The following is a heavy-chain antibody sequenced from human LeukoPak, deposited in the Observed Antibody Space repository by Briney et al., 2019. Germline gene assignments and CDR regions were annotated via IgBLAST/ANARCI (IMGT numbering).Heavy chain of an antibody. Sequence: GGSLRLSCAAPGFTVSRNYMSWVRQAPGKGLEWVSVIYSGGSTYYADSVKGRFTISRDNSKNTLYLQMNSLRAEDTAVYYCAREYCSGGSCWFDYWGQGTLVTVSS. J-gene: IGHJ4*02. D-gene: IGHD2-15*01. CDR1: GFTVSRNY. CDR2: IYSGGST. CDR3: AREYCSGGSCWFDY. V-gene: IGHV3-53*01.